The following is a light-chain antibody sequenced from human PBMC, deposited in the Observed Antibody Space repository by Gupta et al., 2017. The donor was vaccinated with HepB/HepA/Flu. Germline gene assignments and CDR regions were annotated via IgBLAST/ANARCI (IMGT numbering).Light chain of an antibody. CDR3: QQYNTWPQA. CDR1: QTVSSN. CDR2: GAS. V-gene: IGKV3-15*01. Sequence: EIVMTQSPATLSVSPGERATLSCWASQTVSSNLAWYQQKPGQAPRLLIYGASTRATGLPARFSSSASATEFTLTISILPSDDFAVYYSQQYNTWPQAFGGGTKVEIK. J-gene: IGKJ4*01.